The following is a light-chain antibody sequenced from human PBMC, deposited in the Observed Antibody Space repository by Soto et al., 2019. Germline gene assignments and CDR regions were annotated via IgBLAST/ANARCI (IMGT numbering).Light chain of an antibody. J-gene: IGKJ2*01. CDR3: QQYINWPYT. CDR1: QSVASN. V-gene: IGKV3-15*01. CDR2: GAS. Sequence: EIVMTQSPATLSVSPGERATLSCRAGQSVASNLAWYQQKPGQAPRLLLYGASTRATGIPARFSGGGSGTGFTLTISSLQSEDFAVYYCQQYINWPYTFGQGTRLEI.